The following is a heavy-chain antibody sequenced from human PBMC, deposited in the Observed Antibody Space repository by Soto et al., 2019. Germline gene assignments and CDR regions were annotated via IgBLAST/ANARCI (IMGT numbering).Heavy chain of an antibody. CDR1: GFTFSSYW. Sequence: EVQLVESGGGLVQPGGSLRLSCAASGFTFSSYWMHWVRQAPGKGLVWVSRINSDGSSTSYADSVKGRFTISRDNAKKTLYLQMNSLRAEDTAVYYCARAVAGYSSGWYELGAFDIWGQGTMVTVSS. CDR3: ARAVAGYSSGWYELGAFDI. J-gene: IGHJ3*02. CDR2: INSDGSST. V-gene: IGHV3-74*01. D-gene: IGHD6-19*01.